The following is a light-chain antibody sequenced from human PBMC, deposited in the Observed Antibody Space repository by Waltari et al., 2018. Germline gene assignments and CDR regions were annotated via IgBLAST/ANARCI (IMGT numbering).Light chain of an antibody. CDR1: QTVSRSR. V-gene: IGKV3-20*01. CDR2: GAS. Sequence: EVVLTQSPGTPSLSPGEGATLACRASQTVSRSRLAFYLQKPGQAPRLLIHGASGRATNTSDRFSGSGSGTDFSLTISRVESEDCAVYYCQQFGSSVLYTFGQGTKLEIK. CDR3: QQFGSSVLYT. J-gene: IGKJ2*01.